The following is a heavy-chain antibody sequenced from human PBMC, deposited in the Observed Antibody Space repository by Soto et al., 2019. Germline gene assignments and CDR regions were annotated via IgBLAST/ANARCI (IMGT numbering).Heavy chain of an antibody. CDR1: GESISDYS. Sequence: SETLRHTWTVSGESISDYSWSWIRQPPGKGLEWIGYIYYTGSTNYNLSLRSRVTISADTSKNQISLNLRSVTAADTAMYYCARGVGSSSPNYDSQDVWG. V-gene: IGHV4-59*01. J-gene: IGHJ6*03. CDR3: ARGVGSSSPNYDSQDV. D-gene: IGHD2-2*01. CDR2: IYYTGST.